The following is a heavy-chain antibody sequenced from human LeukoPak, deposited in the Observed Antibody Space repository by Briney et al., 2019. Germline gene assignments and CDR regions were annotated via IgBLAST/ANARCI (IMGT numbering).Heavy chain of an antibody. Sequence: SGGSLRLSCAASGFTFGIYAMHWVRQAPGKRLEHVSTITTNGGNTYYADSVKGRFTISRDNSKDTLFLQMGSLRAEDMAVYYCAKPLTSYSSGFSDVFDVWGHGSMVTVSS. V-gene: IGHV3-64*02. CDR1: GFTFGIYA. J-gene: IGHJ3*01. D-gene: IGHD5-18*01. CDR3: AKPLTSYSSGFSDVFDV. CDR2: ITTNGGNT.